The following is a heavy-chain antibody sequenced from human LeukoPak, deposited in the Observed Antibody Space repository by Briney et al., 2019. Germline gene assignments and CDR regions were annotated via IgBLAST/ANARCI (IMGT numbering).Heavy chain of an antibody. J-gene: IGHJ4*02. CDR3: ARGRRGRSVDYYDY. CDR2: ISSSSYI. V-gene: IGHV3-21*01. D-gene: IGHD3-16*01. CDR1: GFTFSSYS. Sequence: PGGSLRLSCAASGFTFSSYSMNWVRQAPGKGLEWVSSISSSSYIYYADSVKGRFTISRDNAKNSLYLQMNSLRAEDTAVYYCARGRRGRSVDYYDYWGQGTLVTVSS.